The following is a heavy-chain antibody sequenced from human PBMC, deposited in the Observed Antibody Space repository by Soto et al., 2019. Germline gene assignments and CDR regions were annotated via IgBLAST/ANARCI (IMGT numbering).Heavy chain of an antibody. Sequence: PGGSKRLSCAASGFTFGSYSVNWVRQDPGKGLEWVSSISSSSSYIYYADSVKGRFTISRDNAKNSLYLQMNSLRAEDTAVYYCARRGGFGELFGDAFDIWGQGTMVTVSS. J-gene: IGHJ3*02. V-gene: IGHV3-21*01. D-gene: IGHD3-10*01. CDR3: ARRGGFGELFGDAFDI. CDR1: GFTFGSYS. CDR2: ISSSSSYI.